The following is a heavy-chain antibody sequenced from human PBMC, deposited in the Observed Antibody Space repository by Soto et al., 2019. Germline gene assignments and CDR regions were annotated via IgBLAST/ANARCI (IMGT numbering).Heavy chain of an antibody. Sequence: EVQLLESGGGLVQPGGSLRLSCAASGFTFNNYAMTWVRQAPGKGLEWVSAVSGGGDTTSYADSVKGRFTVSRDCSKNTLYMQMSSMRAEDTALYYCEKGRGGSGSLTPLVAFWGQGTLVTVSS. CDR1: GFTFNNYA. CDR3: EKGRGGSGSLTPLVAF. V-gene: IGHV3-23*01. D-gene: IGHD3-10*01. CDR2: VSGGGDTT. J-gene: IGHJ4*02.